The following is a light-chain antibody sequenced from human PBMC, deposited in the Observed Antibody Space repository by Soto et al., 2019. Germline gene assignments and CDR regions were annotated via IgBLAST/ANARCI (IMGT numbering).Light chain of an antibody. CDR1: QSVKSS. CDR3: QHYNQWPPFT. CDR2: GAS. Sequence: EIVMTQSPATLSVSPGERATLSCRASQSVKSSLAWYQHKPGQVPRLLIYGASTRATGVPVRFSGSGSGKDLTLTISSLQAEDVAVYYCQHYNQWPPFTFGPGTKVDIK. J-gene: IGKJ3*01. V-gene: IGKV3-15*01.